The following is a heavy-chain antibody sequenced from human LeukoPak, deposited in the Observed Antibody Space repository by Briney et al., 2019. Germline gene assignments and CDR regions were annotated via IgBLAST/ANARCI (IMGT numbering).Heavy chain of an antibody. CDR3: AKGAARAYCGGDCFY. Sequence: GGSLRLSCAASGFTFSDYYMSWIRQAPGKGLEWVSYISSSGSTIYYADSVKGRFTISRDNAKNSLYLQMNSLRVEDTAVYYCAKGAARAYCGGDCFYWGQRTLVTVSS. V-gene: IGHV3-11*01. J-gene: IGHJ4*02. CDR1: GFTFSDYY. CDR2: ISSSGSTI. D-gene: IGHD2-21*02.